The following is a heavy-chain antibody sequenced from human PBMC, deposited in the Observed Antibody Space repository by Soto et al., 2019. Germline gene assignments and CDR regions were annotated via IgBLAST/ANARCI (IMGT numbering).Heavy chain of an antibody. Sequence: QVQLVESGGGVVQPGRSLRLSCAASGFTVSSYGMHWVRQAPGKGLEWVAVISRDGGTKYYADSVKGRFTISRDNSRNTLFLEMNSLRGDDMAVYYCTGEVASGYWGQGTLVTGS. J-gene: IGHJ4*02. CDR1: GFTVSSYG. D-gene: IGHD2-8*02. CDR2: ISRDGGTK. CDR3: TGEVASGY. V-gene: IGHV3-30*03.